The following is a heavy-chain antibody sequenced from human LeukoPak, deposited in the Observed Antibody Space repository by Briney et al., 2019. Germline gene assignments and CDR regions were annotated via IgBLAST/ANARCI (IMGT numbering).Heavy chain of an antibody. J-gene: IGHJ4*02. D-gene: IGHD6-19*01. CDR1: GFTFSSYG. V-gene: IGHV3-30*18. CDR2: ISYDGSNK. CDR3: AKGHSSGLWGRFDY. Sequence: QAGGSLRLSCAASGFTFSSYGMHWVRQAPGKGLEWVAVISYDGSNKYYADSVKGRFTISRDNSKNTLYLQMNSLRAEDTAVYYCAKGHSSGLWGRFDYWGQGTLVTVSS.